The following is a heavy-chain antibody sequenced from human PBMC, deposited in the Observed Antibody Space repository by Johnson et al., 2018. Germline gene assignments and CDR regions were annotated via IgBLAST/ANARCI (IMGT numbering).Heavy chain of an antibody. CDR2: ISGSGSVI. V-gene: IGHV3-48*02. Sequence: VQLVESGGGWVQPGGSLRLSCVASGLPFSSYSMNWVRQAPGEGLEWLAYISGSGSVIYYAESVKGRFTISRDNARNSLFLQMNSLRDGDTAVYYCVRPHWEDNIWGQGTMVTVSS. J-gene: IGHJ3*02. D-gene: IGHD7-27*01. CDR3: VRPHWEDNI. CDR1: GLPFSSYS.